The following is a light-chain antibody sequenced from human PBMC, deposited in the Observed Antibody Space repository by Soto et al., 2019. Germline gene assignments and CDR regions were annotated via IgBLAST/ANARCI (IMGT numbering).Light chain of an antibody. V-gene: IGLV1-47*01. CDR2: RNN. CDR3: AAWDDSLSVVV. CDR1: SSNIGSNY. Sequence: QSVLTQPPSASGTPGQRVTISCPGSSSNIGSNYVYWYQQLPGTAPKVLIYRNNQRPSGVPDRFSGSKSGTSASLAISGLRSEDEANYYCAAWDDSLSVVVFGGGTKLTVL. J-gene: IGLJ2*01.